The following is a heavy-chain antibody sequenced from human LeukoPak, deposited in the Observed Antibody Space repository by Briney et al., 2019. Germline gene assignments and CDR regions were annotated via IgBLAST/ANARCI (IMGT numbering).Heavy chain of an antibody. D-gene: IGHD3-22*01. CDR1: GFTFDDYA. CDR2: ISWNSGSI. J-gene: IGHJ2*01. V-gene: IGHV3-9*01. CDR3: AKNYYDGSGSRYFDL. Sequence: GGSLRLSCAASGFTFDDYAMHWVRQAPGKGLEWVSGISWNSGSIGYADSVKGRFTISRDNAKNSLYLQMNSLRAEDTALYYCAKNYYDGSGSRYFDLWGRGTLVTVYS.